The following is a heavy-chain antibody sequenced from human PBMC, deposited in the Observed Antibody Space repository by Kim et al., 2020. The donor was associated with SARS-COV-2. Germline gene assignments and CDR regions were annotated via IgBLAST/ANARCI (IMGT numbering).Heavy chain of an antibody. V-gene: IGHV3-30*01. D-gene: IGHD1-26*01. J-gene: IGHJ6*02. Sequence: YAGSVKGRFTISRDNSKNTLYRQMNSLRAEDTAVYYCARTFSGSYYYGMDVWGQGTTVTVSS. CDR3: ARTFSGSYYYGMDV.